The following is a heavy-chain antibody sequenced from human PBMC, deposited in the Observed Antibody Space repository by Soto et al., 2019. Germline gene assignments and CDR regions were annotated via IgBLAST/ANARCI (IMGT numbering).Heavy chain of an antibody. CDR3: ARSVGYYDILTGLDY. J-gene: IGHJ4*02. Sequence: GGSLRLSCAASGFTFSSYAMHWVRQAPGKGLEWVAVISYDGSNKYYADSVKGRFTISRDNSENTLYLQMNSLRAEDTAVYYCARSVGYYDILTGLDYWGQGTLVTVSS. V-gene: IGHV3-30-3*01. CDR2: ISYDGSNK. D-gene: IGHD3-9*01. CDR1: GFTFSSYA.